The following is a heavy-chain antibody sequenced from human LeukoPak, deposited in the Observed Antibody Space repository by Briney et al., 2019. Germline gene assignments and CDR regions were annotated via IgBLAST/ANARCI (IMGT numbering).Heavy chain of an antibody. D-gene: IGHD5-18*01. CDR1: GYTFTSCD. J-gene: IGHJ6*02. CDR2: MNPNSGNK. V-gene: IGHV1-8*01. CDR3: ARGDVNTWIQLWRNYYYCGMDV. Sequence: ASVKVSCKASGYTFTSCDINWVRQATGQGREWMGWMNPNSGNKGYAQKFQGRVTMTRNTSIRTDYMELSSLRSEDTAVYYCARGDVNTWIQLWRNYYYCGMDVWGQGTTVSVSS.